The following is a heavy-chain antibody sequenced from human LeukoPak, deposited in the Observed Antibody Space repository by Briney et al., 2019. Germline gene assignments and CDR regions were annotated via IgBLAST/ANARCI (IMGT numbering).Heavy chain of an antibody. CDR3: ARTNGYNSSRHDY. CDR2: INPNSGGT. Sequence: ASVKVSCKASGYTFTGYYMHWVRQAPGQGLEWMGWINPNSGGTNYAQKFQGRVTMTRDTSISTAYMELSRLRSDDTAVYYCARTNGYNSSRHDYWGQGTLVTVSS. D-gene: IGHD5-24*01. V-gene: IGHV1-2*02. J-gene: IGHJ4*02. CDR1: GYTFTGYY.